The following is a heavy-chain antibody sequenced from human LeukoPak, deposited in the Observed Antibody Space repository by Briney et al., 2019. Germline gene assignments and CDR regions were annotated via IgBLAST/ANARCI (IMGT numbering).Heavy chain of an antibody. Sequence: ASVTVSCKASGYTFTGYYMHWVRQAPGQGLEWMGWINPNSGGTNYAQKFQGRVTMTRDTSISTAYMELSRLRSDDTAVYYCARERGELLRYFDWSYGMDVWGQGTTVTVSS. V-gene: IGHV1-2*02. D-gene: IGHD3-9*01. CDR3: ARERGELLRYFDWSYGMDV. CDR2: INPNSGGT. J-gene: IGHJ6*02. CDR1: GYTFTGYY.